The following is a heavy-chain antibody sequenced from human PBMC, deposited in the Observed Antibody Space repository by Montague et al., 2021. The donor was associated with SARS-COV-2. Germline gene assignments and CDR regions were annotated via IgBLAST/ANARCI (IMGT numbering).Heavy chain of an antibody. CDR1: GGSFSGYY. V-gene: IGHV4-34*01. J-gene: IGHJ6*02. CDR3: ARGPVAATGCYYGMDV. Sequence: SETLSLTCAVYGGSFSGYYWTWIRQPPGKGLEWIGEIHHSGSTSYNPSLKSRVTISVDTSKNQLSLKLSSVTAADTAVYYCARGPVAATGCYYGMDVWGQGTTVTVSS. CDR2: IHHSGST. D-gene: IGHD6-19*01.